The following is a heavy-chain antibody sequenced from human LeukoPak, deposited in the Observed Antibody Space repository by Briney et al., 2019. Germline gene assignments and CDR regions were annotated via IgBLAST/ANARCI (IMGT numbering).Heavy chain of an antibody. CDR2: INHSGST. D-gene: IGHD4-17*01. Sequence: PSETLSLTCAVYGGSFSGYYWSWIRQPPGKGLEWIGEINHSGSTNYNPSLKSRVTISVDTSKNQFSLKLSSVTAADTAVYYCARVSYGDYAKFDYWGQGTLVTVSS. J-gene: IGHJ4*02. CDR3: ARVSYGDYAKFDY. CDR1: GGSFSGYY. V-gene: IGHV4-34*01.